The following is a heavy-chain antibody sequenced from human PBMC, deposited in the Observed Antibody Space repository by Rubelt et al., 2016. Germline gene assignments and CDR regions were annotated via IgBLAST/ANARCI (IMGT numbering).Heavy chain of an antibody. J-gene: IGHJ6*02. CDR1: GGSFSGYY. CDR2: INHSGST. D-gene: IGHD6-13*01. Sequence: QVQLQQWGAGLLKPSETLSLTCAAYGGSFSGYYWSWIRQPPGKGLEWIGEINHSGSTNYNPSLKSRVTVSVDTSKNQFSRKLSSVPAADTAVYYCARGRRGSSSWLGRDYYGMDVWGQGTTVTVSS. CDR3: ARGRRGSSSWLGRDYYGMDV. V-gene: IGHV4-34*01.